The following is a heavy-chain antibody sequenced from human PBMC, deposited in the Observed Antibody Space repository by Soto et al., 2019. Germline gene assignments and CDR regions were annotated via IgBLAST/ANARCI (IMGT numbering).Heavy chain of an antibody. Sequence: SETLSLTCAVYGGSFRGYYWTWIRQPPGKGLEWIGEIDHSGSTNYNPSLKSRVTISVDTSKNQFSLKLASVTAADTAVYYCARVEYTYNYRGLDYWGQGTLVTVSS. CDR2: IDHSGST. V-gene: IGHV4-34*01. J-gene: IGHJ4*02. CDR3: ARVEYTYNYRGLDY. CDR1: GGSFRGYY. D-gene: IGHD3-16*01.